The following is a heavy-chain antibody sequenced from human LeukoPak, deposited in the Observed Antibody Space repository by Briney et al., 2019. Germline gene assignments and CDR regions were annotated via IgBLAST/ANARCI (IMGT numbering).Heavy chain of an antibody. J-gene: IGHJ4*02. CDR2: IYYSGST. Sequence: PGGSLRLSCAASGFTFSSYAMSWVRQAPGKGLEWIGSIYYSGSTYYNPSLKSRVTISVDTSKNQFSLKLSSVTAADTAVYYCARGRGWELETYFDYWGQGTLVTVSS. V-gene: IGHV4-39*07. CDR3: ARGRGWELETYFDY. D-gene: IGHD1-26*01. CDR1: GFTFSSYA.